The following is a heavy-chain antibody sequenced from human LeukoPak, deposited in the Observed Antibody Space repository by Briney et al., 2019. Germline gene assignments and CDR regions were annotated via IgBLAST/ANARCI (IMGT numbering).Heavy chain of an antibody. CDR2: ISSSSSYI. D-gene: IGHD3-22*01. J-gene: IGHJ6*02. Sequence: GGSLRLSCAASGFTFSSYSMNWVRQAPGKGLEWVSSISSSSSYIYYADSVKGRFTISRDNAKNSLYLQMNSLRAEDTAVYYCARVPYYYDSSGSRGVTSYYNGMTVWAKGPRSPSP. CDR1: GFTFSSYS. V-gene: IGHV3-21*01. CDR3: ARVPYYYDSSGSRGVTSYYNGMTV.